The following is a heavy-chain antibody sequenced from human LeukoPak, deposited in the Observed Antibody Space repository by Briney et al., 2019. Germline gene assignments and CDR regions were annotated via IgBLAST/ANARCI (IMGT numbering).Heavy chain of an antibody. D-gene: IGHD1-26*01. CDR3: ARGDRDPSRPDY. CDR1: GGSLSTYY. J-gene: IGHJ4*02. Sequence: SETLSLTCTVSGGSLSTYYWSWIRQTPGKGLEWIGYVYYTGSTNSNPSLKSRVTISVDTSKNQVSLKLTSVTAADTAVYYCARGDRDPSRPDYWGQGTLVTVSS. CDR2: VYYTGST. V-gene: IGHV4-59*01.